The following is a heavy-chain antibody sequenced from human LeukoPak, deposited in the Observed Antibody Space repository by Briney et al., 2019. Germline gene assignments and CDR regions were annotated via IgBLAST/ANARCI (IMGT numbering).Heavy chain of an antibody. J-gene: IGHJ4*02. CDR1: GFTFSNYG. V-gene: IGHV3-23*01. Sequence: GGSLRPSCAASGFTFSNYGLSWVRQAPGKGLEWVSAISGSGGSTYYADSVKGRFTISRDNSKNTLYLQMNSLRAEDTAVYYCAKDAGLWFGELSLFDYWGQGTLVTVSS. D-gene: IGHD3-10*01. CDR3: AKDAGLWFGELSLFDY. CDR2: ISGSGGST.